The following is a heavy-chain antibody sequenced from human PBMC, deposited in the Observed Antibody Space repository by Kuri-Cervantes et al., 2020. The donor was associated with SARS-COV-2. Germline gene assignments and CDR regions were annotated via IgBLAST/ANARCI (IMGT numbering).Heavy chain of an antibody. D-gene: IGHD1-1*01. CDR1: GFTFSSYG. V-gene: IGHV3-30*02. CDR3: AKDSLLEVKFDY. CDR2: IRYDGSNK. J-gene: IGHJ4*02. Sequence: GGSLRLSCAASGFTFSSYGMHWVRQAPGKGLEWVAFIRYDGSNKYSADSVKGRFTISRDNSKNTLYLQMNSLRAEDTAVYYCAKDSLLEVKFDYWGQGTLVTVSS.